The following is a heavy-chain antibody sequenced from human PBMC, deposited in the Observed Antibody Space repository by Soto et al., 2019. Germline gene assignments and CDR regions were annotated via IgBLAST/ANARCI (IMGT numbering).Heavy chain of an antibody. CDR3: AKGVVRWQWPRGLDFDY. J-gene: IGHJ4*02. V-gene: IGHV3-43*01. CDR2: ISWDGGST. D-gene: IGHD6-19*01. Sequence: GGSLRLSCAASGFTFDDYTMHWVRQAPGKGLEWVSLISWDGGSTYYADSVKGRFTISRDNSKNSLYLQMNSLRTEDTALYYCAKGVVRWQWPRGLDFDYWGQGTLVTVSS. CDR1: GFTFDDYT.